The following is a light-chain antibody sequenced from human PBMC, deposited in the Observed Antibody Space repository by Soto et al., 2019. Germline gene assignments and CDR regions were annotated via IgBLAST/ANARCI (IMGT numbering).Light chain of an antibody. CDR3: QQANSSPHT. J-gene: IGKJ2*01. CDR1: QGISSW. V-gene: IGKV1-12*01. Sequence: DIQMTQSPSSVSASVGDRVTITCRASQGISSWLAWYQQKPGKAPKLLIYAASSLQSGAPSRLSGSGSGTDFTLPIPSLKPEDFATSYCQQANSSPHTFGQGTKLEIK. CDR2: AAS.